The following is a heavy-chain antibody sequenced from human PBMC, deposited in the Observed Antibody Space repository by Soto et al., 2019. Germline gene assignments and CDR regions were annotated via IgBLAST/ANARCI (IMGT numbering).Heavy chain of an antibody. Sequence: QLQLQESAPGLVKPSETLSLTCTVSGGSISSSSYYWGWIRQPPGKGLEWIGSIYYSGSTYYNPSLKSRVTISVDTSKNQFSLKLSSVTAADTAVYYCAVYYDFWSGHDYWGQGTLVTVSS. V-gene: IGHV4-39*01. CDR2: IYYSGST. CDR1: GGSISSSSYY. CDR3: AVYYDFWSGHDY. D-gene: IGHD3-3*01. J-gene: IGHJ4*02.